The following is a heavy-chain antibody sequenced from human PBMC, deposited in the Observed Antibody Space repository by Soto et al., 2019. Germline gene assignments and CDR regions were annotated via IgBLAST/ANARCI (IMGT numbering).Heavy chain of an antibody. Sequence: EVLLLESGGALVQPGGSLRLSCAASGFTFSRYAMSWVRQAPGKGLEWVSGIGGSGGSTIYADPVKGRFTISRDNSKNTLYLQMNRLRAEDTAVYYCANDDTANCYDYGMDVWGQGTTVTVSS. V-gene: IGHV3-23*01. CDR3: ANDDTANCYDYGMDV. J-gene: IGHJ6*02. CDR1: GFTFSRYA. D-gene: IGHD5-18*01. CDR2: IGGSGGST.